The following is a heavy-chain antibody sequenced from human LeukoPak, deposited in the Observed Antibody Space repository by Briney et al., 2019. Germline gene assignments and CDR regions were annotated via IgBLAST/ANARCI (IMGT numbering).Heavy chain of an antibody. J-gene: IGHJ4*02. D-gene: IGHD2-2*02. Sequence: GSLRLSCAASGFTFSSYEMNWVRQAPGKGREGVSYISSSGSTIYYADSVKGGFTISRDNAKNSLYLQMNSLRAEDTAVYYCARGGLVVPAAILGYWGQGTLVTVSS. CDR2: ISSSGSTI. V-gene: IGHV3-48*03. CDR3: ARGGLVVPAAILGY. CDR1: GFTFSSYE.